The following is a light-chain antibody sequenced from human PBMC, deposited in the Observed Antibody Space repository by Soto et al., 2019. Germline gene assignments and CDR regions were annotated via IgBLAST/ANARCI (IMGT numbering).Light chain of an antibody. CDR2: DTN. CDR3: GTWDTSLSVGV. V-gene: IGLV1-51*01. J-gene: IGLJ2*01. CDR1: RSNIGSYH. Sequence: QSVLTQPPSLSAAPGEKVTISCSGSRSNIGSYHVCWYQQLPGTAPGLLIYDTNMRRSGIPDRFSGSKSGTSATLAITGLQTGDEADYYCGTWDTSLSVGVFGGGTKLTVL.